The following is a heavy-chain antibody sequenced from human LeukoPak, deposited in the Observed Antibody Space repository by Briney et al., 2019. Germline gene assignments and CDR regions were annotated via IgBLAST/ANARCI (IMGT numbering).Heavy chain of an antibody. V-gene: IGHV4-34*01. CDR1: GGSFSGYY. CDR2: MNHSGST. Sequence: SETLSLTCAVYGGSFSGYYWSWIRQPPGKGLEWIGEMNHSGSTNYNPSLKSRVTISVDTSKNQFSLKLSSVTAANTAVYYCARIGHCSSTSCYNPHFDYWDQGTLVTVSS. J-gene: IGHJ4*02. CDR3: ARIGHCSSTSCYNPHFDY. D-gene: IGHD2-2*02.